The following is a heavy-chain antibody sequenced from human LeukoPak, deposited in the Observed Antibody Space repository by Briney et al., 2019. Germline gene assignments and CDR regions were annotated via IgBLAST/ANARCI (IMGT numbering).Heavy chain of an antibody. CDR2: IYYSGST. CDR1: GGSISSYY. V-gene: IGHV4-59*01. J-gene: IGHJ6*03. CDR3: ARGGYSYGHGYYYYMDV. Sequence: SETLSLTCTVSGGSISSYYWSWIRQPPGKGLEWIGYIYYSGSTNYNPSLKSRVTISVDTSKNQFSLKLSSVTAADTAVYYCARGGYSYGHGYYYYMDVWGKGTTVTISS. D-gene: IGHD5-18*01.